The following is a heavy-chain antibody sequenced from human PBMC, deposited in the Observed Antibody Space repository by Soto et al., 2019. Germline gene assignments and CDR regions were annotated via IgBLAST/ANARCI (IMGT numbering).Heavy chain of an antibody. V-gene: IGHV4-4*07. J-gene: IGHJ5*02. Sequence: TSETLSLTCSVSGGTISGYYWTWIRQPAGKGLEWIGRIYSSGNTKYNPSLQSRVTMSLDTSNNQFSLRLTSVTAADTAVYYCARGQRFSDWFDPWG. CDR1: GGTISGYY. CDR3: ARGQRFSDWFDP. D-gene: IGHD3-3*01. CDR2: IYSSGNT.